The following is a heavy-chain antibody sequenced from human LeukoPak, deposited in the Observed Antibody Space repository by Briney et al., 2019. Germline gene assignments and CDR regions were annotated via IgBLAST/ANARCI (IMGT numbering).Heavy chain of an antibody. CDR1: GGSISSSSYY. D-gene: IGHD1-26*01. CDR3: ARVSSGSYSPALDY. J-gene: IGHJ4*02. CDR2: IYYSGST. V-gene: IGHV4-39*07. Sequence: PSETLSLTCTVSGGSISSSSYYWGWIRQPPGKGLEWIGSIYYSGSTYYNPSLKSRVTISVDTSKNQFSLKLSSVTAADTAVYYCARVSSGSYSPALDYWGQGTLVTVSS.